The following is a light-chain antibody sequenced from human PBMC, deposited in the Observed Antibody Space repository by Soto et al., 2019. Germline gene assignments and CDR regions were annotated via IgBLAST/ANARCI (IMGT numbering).Light chain of an antibody. V-gene: IGKV3-15*01. CDR1: QSVSSN. CDR2: GAS. Sequence: EIVMTQSPATVCVSHGERAPLSCRASQSVSSNLAWYQQKPGQAPRHLIYGASPKATGIPAKISGSGSETEFTLTISSLQSEDFAVYYCQQYNNWPPTFGQGTRLENK. J-gene: IGKJ5*01. CDR3: QQYNNWPPT.